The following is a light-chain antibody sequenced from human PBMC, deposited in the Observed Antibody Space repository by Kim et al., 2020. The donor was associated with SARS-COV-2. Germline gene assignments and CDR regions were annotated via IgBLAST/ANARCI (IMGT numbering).Light chain of an antibody. V-gene: IGKV1-5*03. CDR2: KAS. J-gene: IGKJ1*01. CDR1: ERISDS. Sequence: DIQMTQSPLSLSASVGDRVLITCRASERISDSLAWYQQKPGKVPKLLISKASILETGVPSRFSGSGSGTEFTLTITSLQPDDFATYICQNYKGYHTLDQGTKVDI. CDR3: QNYKGYHT.